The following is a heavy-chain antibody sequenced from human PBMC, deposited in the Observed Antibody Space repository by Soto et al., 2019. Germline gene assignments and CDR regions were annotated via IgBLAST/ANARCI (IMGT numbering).Heavy chain of an antibody. Sequence: ASVKVSCKAPGDTFTSYYLNWVRQAPGQGLEWMGVINPHGGSTKYAQKFQGRITMTRDTSRSTVYMELSSLRSDDTAISYCARSSGGNFGIIIEGSNWFDPWGQGTLVTVSS. J-gene: IGHJ5*02. CDR1: GDTFTSYY. CDR3: ARSSGGNFGIIIEGSNWFDP. V-gene: IGHV1-46*01. CDR2: INPHGGST. D-gene: IGHD3-3*01.